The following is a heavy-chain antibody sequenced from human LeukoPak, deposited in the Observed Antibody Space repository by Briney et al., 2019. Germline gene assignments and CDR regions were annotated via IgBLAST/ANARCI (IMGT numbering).Heavy chain of an antibody. CDR3: AKDYYDSSGYYYVRPYFDY. CDR1: GFTFSSYW. CDR2: IKQDGSEK. J-gene: IGHJ4*02. Sequence: GGSLRLSCAASGFTFSSYWMSWVRQAPGKGLEWVANIKQDGSEKYYVDSVKGRFTISRDNSKNTLYLQMNSLRAEDTAVYYCAKDYYDSSGYYYVRPYFDYWGQGTLVTVSS. V-gene: IGHV3-7*03. D-gene: IGHD3-22*01.